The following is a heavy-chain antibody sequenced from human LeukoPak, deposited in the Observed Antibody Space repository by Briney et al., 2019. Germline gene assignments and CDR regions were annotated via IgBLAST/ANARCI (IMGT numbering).Heavy chain of an antibody. CDR1: GYTFNSHD. D-gene: IGHD1-26*01. Sequence: ASVKVSCKASGYTFNSHDFTWVRQAPGQGLEWVGWISGHNGNTNYAQKLQGRVTKTTDTFPSTAYMELRSLRSDGTAVYYCVRGGSHSGYDYWGQGTLVTVSS. CDR2: ISGHNGNT. CDR3: VRGGSHSGYDY. J-gene: IGHJ4*02. V-gene: IGHV1-18*01.